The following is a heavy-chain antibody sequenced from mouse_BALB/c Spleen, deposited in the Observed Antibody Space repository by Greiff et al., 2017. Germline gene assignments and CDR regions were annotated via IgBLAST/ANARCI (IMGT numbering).Heavy chain of an antibody. Sequence: VQRVESGAELVRPGTSVKVSCKASGYAFTNYLIEWVKQRPGQGLEWIGVINPGSGGTNYNEKFKGKATLTAGKSSSTAYMQLSSLTSDDSAVYFCARGVTGIRPYYAMDYWGQGTSVTVST. J-gene: IGHJ4*01. CDR2: INPGSGGT. V-gene: IGHV1-54*01. D-gene: IGHD2-13*01. CDR3: ARGVTGIRPYYAMDY. CDR1: GYAFTNYL.